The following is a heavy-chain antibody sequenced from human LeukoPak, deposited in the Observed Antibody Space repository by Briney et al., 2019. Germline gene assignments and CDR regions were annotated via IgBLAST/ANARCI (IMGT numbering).Heavy chain of an antibody. CDR2: IGGSGTKT. V-gene: IGHV3-23*01. CDR3: AKTNYYDTTDDKPYTTHFDY. J-gene: IGHJ4*02. D-gene: IGHD3-22*01. CDR1: GFTFTKYA. Sequence: GGSLRLSCAASGFTFTKYAMSWVRQAAGKGLGLVSAIGGSGTKTFYAESVKGRSTISRDNSNNILFLQMDSLRAEVTAMYYCAKTNYYDTTDDKPYTTHFDYWGQGALVTVSS.